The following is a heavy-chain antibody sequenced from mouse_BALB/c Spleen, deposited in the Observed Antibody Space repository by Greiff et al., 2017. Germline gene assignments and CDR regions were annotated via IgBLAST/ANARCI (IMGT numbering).Heavy chain of an antibody. CDR3: ARFFRYAMDY. CDR1: GYTFTDYN. J-gene: IGHJ4*01. CDR2: INPNNGGT. Sequence: VQLQQSGTVLARPGASVKIPCKASGYTFTDYNMDWVKQSHGKSLEWIGDINPNNGGTIYNQKFKGKATLTVDKSSSTAYMELRSLTSEDTAVYYCARFFRYAMDYWGQGTSVTVSS. V-gene: IGHV1-18*01.